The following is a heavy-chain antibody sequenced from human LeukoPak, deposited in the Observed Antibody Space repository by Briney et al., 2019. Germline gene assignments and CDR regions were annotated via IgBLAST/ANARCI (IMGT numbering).Heavy chain of an antibody. J-gene: IGHJ4*02. Sequence: ASVKVSCKASGYTFTGYYMHWVRQAPGQGLEWMGWINPNSGGTNCAQKFQGRVTMTRDTSISTAYMELSRLRSDDTAVYYCARVYYYDSSGLYYFDYWGQGTLVTVSS. CDR3: ARVYYYDSSGLYYFDY. CDR2: INPNSGGT. V-gene: IGHV1-2*02. CDR1: GYTFTGYY. D-gene: IGHD3-22*01.